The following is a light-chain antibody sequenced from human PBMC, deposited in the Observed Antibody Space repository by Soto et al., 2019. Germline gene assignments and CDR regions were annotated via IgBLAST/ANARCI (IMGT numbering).Light chain of an antibody. CDR3: HQYNDWPLT. CDR1: QSVSSR. V-gene: IGKV3-15*01. CDR2: DAS. J-gene: IGKJ1*01. Sequence: DTLSVSPGERATLFCRASQSVSSRLAWYQQKPGQAPRLLMYDASARATDIPARFTGSGSGTEFTLTISSLQSEDSAVYYCHQYNDWPLTFGLGTKV.